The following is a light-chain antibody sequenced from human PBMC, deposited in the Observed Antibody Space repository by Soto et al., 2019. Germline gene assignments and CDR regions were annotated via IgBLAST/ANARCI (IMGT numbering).Light chain of an antibody. V-gene: IGKV4-1*01. CDR3: HQYLYPHQT. Sequence: DIVMTQSPDSLAVSLGERAKINCKTSQSVLYSSNNKNYLAWFQHKPGQPPKLLIYWASTRESGVPDRFSGSGSGTDFTLTISRLQAEDVAVYSCHQYLYPHQTFGQGTNLEIK. CDR1: QSVLYSSNNKNY. CDR2: WAS. J-gene: IGKJ1*01.